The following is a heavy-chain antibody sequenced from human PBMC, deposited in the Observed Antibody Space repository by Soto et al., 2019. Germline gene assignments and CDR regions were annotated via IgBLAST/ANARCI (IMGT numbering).Heavy chain of an antibody. CDR2: IWYDGSNK. V-gene: IGHV3-33*01. CDR1: GFTFSSYG. Sequence: GGSLRLSCAASGFTFSSYGMHWVRQAPGKGLEWVAVIWYDGSNKYYADSVKGRFTISRDNSKNTLYLQMNSLRAEDTAVYYCARGTRYHPPDYYMDVWGKGTTVTVSS. J-gene: IGHJ6*03. D-gene: IGHD2-2*01. CDR3: ARGTRYHPPDYYMDV.